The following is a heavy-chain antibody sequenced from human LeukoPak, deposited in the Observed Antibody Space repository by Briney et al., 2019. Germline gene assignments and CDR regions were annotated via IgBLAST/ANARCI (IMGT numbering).Heavy chain of an antibody. D-gene: IGHD2-2*01. V-gene: IGHV1-2*02. CDR2: INPNSGGT. CDR3: ARADIVAVPAAISANFDY. J-gene: IGHJ4*02. CDR1: GYTFTSYD. Sequence: ASVKVSCKASGYTFTSYDINWVRQAPGQGLEWMGWINPNSGGTNYAQKFQGRVTMTRDTSISTAYMELSRLRSDDTAVYYCARADIVAVPAAISANFDYWGQGTLVTVSS.